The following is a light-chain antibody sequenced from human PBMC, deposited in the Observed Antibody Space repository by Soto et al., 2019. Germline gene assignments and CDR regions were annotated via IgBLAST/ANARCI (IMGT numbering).Light chain of an antibody. Sequence: QSALTQPPSVSGSPGQSVTISCTGTSGDVGTYNRVSWYFQPPGTAPKLIIYEVISRPSGVPDRFSGSKSGNTASLTISGLQAEDEADYYCSSFTSRSTFVFGGGTKLTVL. J-gene: IGLJ2*01. CDR3: SSFTSRSTFV. V-gene: IGLV2-18*02. CDR1: SGDVGTYNR. CDR2: EVI.